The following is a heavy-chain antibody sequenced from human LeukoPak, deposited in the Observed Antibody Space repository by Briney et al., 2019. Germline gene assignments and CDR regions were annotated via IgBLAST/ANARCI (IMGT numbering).Heavy chain of an antibody. V-gene: IGHV4-59*01. D-gene: IGHD6-13*01. J-gene: IGHJ5*02. CDR2: ISYSGST. CDR1: GGSINNYY. CDR3: ARIPDSGIAAAGTGGDNWFDP. Sequence: SETLSLTCTVSGGSINNYYWSWIRQPPGKGLEWIGYISYSGSTNYNPSLKSRVTISVDTSKNRFSLKLSSVTAADTAVYYCARIPDSGIAAAGTGGDNWFDPWGQGTLVTVSS.